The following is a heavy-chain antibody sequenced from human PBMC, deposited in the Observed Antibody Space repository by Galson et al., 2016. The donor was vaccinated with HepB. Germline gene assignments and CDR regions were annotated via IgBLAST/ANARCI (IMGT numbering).Heavy chain of an antibody. J-gene: IGHJ4*02. CDR1: GVSISSGTW. CDR2: IYHSGTT. Sequence: SETLSLTCAVSGVSISSGTWWTWVRQTPGKGLEWLGEIYHSGTTNNNLSLISRVTMSVDKSNNQFSLKMTSVTAEDTAIYYCARYVTDGAAWRSFDYWGQGILVTVSS. CDR3: ARYVTDGAAWRSFDY. D-gene: IGHD5-24*01. V-gene: IGHV4-4*02.